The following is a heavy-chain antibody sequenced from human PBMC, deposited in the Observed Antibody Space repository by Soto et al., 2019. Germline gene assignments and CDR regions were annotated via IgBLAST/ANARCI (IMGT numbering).Heavy chain of an antibody. D-gene: IGHD6-19*01. J-gene: IGHJ6*02. CDR2: ISYDGSNK. Sequence: GGSLRLSCAASGFTFSSYAMHWVRQAPGKGLEWVAVISYDGSNKYYADSVKGRFTISRDNSKNTLYLQMNSLRAEDTAVYYCARDKRRLDKNYYYGMDVWGQGTTVTVSS. V-gene: IGHV3-30-3*01. CDR1: GFTFSSYA. CDR3: ARDKRRLDKNYYYGMDV.